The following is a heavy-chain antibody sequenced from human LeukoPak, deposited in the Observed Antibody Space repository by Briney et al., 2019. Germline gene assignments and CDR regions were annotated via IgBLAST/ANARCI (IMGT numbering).Heavy chain of an antibody. CDR1: GGSIRSDDYY. CDR2: ISYFGST. CDR3: ARLSYGSGNHWFHP. Sequence: PSETLSLTCTVSGGSIRSDDYYWGWIRQPPGKGLEWIGSISYFGSTYYNPSLKSRVTISADTSKNQFYLKLSSVTAADTAVFYCARLSYGSGNHWFHPWGQGTLVTVSS. J-gene: IGHJ5*02. V-gene: IGHV4-39*01. D-gene: IGHD3-10*01.